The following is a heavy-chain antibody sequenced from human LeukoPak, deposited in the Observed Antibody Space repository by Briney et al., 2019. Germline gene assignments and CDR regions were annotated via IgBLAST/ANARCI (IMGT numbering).Heavy chain of an antibody. CDR1: GYSISSGYY. V-gene: IGHV4-38-2*02. Sequence: SETLSLTCTVSGYSISSGYYWGWIRQPPGKGLEWIGSIYHSGSTYYNPSLKSRVTIPVDTSKNQFSLKLSSVTAADTAVYYCARDSMGAFDYWGQGTLVTVSS. CDR3: ARDSMGAFDY. J-gene: IGHJ4*02. CDR2: IYHSGST. D-gene: IGHD1-26*01.